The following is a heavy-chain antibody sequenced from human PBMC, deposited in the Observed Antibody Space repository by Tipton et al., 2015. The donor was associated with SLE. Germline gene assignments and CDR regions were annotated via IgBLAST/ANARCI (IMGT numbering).Heavy chain of an antibody. V-gene: IGHV4-34*01. CDR2: VNHTGST. J-gene: IGHJ6*03. Sequence: TLSLTCAVYGGSFSGYYWIWIRQPPGKGLGWIGEVNHTGSTNYNPSLKSRVTISVDTSKNQFSLKLRSVTAADTAVYYCARPLYYYYYMDVWGKGTTVTVSS. CDR1: GGSFSGYY. CDR3: ARPLYYYYYMDV.